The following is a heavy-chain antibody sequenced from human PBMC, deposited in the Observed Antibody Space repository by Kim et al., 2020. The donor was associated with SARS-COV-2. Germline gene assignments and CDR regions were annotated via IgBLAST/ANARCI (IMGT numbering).Heavy chain of an antibody. CDR3: ARHVRSYYYFDY. D-gene: IGHD3-10*01. V-gene: IGHV5-51*01. Sequence: TPPFQGQVTTSADNSLSTAYLQWSSLKASDTAIYYCARHVRSYYYFDYWGQGTLVTVSS. J-gene: IGHJ4*02.